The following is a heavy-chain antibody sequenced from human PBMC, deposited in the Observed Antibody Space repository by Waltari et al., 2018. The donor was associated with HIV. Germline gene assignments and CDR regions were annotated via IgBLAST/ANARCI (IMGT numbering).Heavy chain of an antibody. J-gene: IGHJ5*02. CDR3: ARGRDLFTYNISSVVWFDP. V-gene: IGHV4-34*01. Sequence: HVQLHQWGAGPLKPSETLSLTCAVYGGSFSGYYWSWLRQPPGKGLQWIEQINHSGSTRFSPSLKSRLSMSVDTSKNQFSLKLTSLTAADTAVYYCARGRDLFTYNISSVVWFDPWGQGTLVTVSS. CDR2: INHSGST. D-gene: IGHD1-20*01. CDR1: GGSFSGYY.